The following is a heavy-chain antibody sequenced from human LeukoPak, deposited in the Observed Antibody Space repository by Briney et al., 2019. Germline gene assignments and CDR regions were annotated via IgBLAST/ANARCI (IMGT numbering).Heavy chain of an antibody. J-gene: IGHJ3*02. CDR1: GYIFNSQG. Sequence: ASVKVSCKASGYIFNSQGMNWVRQAPGQGLEWMGWISTDSGKVTYAQGFTGRFVFSLDSSVSTVYLQISDLMPEDTAKYYCAREILRFDIWGQGTTVTVSS. CDR3: AREILRFDI. CDR2: ISTDSGKV. V-gene: IGHV7-4-1*02.